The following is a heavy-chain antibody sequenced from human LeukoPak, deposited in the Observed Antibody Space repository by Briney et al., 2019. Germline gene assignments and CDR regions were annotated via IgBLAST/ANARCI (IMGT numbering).Heavy chain of an antibody. V-gene: IGHV3-7*01. Sequence: GGSLRLSCAASGFTFSSYWMSWVRQAPGKGLDSVANIKQDGSEKYYVDSVKGRFTISRDNAKNSLYLQMNSLRAEDTAVYYCARDDCSSISCYHNWFDPWGQGTLVTVSS. CDR1: GFTFSSYW. J-gene: IGHJ5*02. CDR2: IKQDGSEK. CDR3: ARDDCSSISCYHNWFDP. D-gene: IGHD2-2*01.